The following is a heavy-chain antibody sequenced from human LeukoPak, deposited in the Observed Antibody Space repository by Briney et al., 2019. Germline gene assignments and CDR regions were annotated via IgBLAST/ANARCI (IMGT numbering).Heavy chain of an antibody. J-gene: IGHJ6*04. V-gene: IGHV1-69*01. CDR3: ACTRMVRGVIITNYYYGMDV. CDR2: IIPIFGTA. CDR1: GGTFSSYA. D-gene: IGHD3-10*01. Sequence: ASVKVSCKASGGTFSSYAISWVRQAPGQGLEWMGGIIPIFGTANYAQKFQGRVTITADESTSTAYMELSSLRSEDTAVYCCACTRMVRGVIITNYYYGMDVWGKGTTVTVSS.